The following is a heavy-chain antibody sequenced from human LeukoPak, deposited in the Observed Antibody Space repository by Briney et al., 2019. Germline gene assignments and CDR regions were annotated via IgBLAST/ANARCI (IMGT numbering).Heavy chain of an antibody. CDR1: GGSISSYY. D-gene: IGHD3-10*01. CDR2: VFYSGSI. CDR3: ARLTSGTHPNFDY. V-gene: IGHV4-59*08. Sequence: SETLSLTCTVSGGSISSYYWSWIRQPPRKRLEWIGYVFYSGSINYNPSLKSRVTISIDASKNQFSLKLSSVTAADTAVYYCARLTSGTHPNFDYWGQGTLVTVSS. J-gene: IGHJ4*02.